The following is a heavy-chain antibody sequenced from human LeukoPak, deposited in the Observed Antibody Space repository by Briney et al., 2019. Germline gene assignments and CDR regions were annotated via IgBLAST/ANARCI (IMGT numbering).Heavy chain of an antibody. CDR2: IRSKAYGGTT. Sequence: GGSLRLSCTASGFTFGDYAMSWVRQAPGKGLEWVGFIRSKAYGGTTEYAASVKGRFTISRDDSKSIAYLQMNSLKAEDTAVYYCTRTVTFDYWGQGTLVTVSS. J-gene: IGHJ4*02. CDR3: TRTVTFDY. V-gene: IGHV3-49*04. CDR1: GFTFGDYA. D-gene: IGHD4-17*01.